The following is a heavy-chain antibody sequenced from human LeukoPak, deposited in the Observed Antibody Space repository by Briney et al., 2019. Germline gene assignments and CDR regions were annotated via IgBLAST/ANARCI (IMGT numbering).Heavy chain of an antibody. J-gene: IGHJ4*02. CDR3: ARVKGIGSGRAGPFDY. D-gene: IGHD6-19*01. Sequence: ASVKVSCKASGYTFTSYYMHWVRQAPGQGLEWMGIINPSGGSTSYAQKFQGRVTMTRDTSTSTVYMELSSLRSEDTAVYYCARVKGIGSGRAGPFDYWGQGTLVTVSS. CDR2: INPSGGST. CDR1: GYTFTSYY. V-gene: IGHV1-46*01.